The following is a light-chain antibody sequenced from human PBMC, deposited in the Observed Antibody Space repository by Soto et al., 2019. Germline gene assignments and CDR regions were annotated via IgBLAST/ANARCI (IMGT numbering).Light chain of an antibody. J-gene: IGKJ4*01. CDR1: RSISGY. V-gene: IGKV1-39*01. Sequence: DIQMTQSPSSLSASVGDRVTITCRASRSISGYLNWYQQKPGKAPNLLIYAASSLQSGVPSRFSGSGSGTDFTLTISSLQPEDFATYHCQQSYSTPLTFGGGTKVEIK. CDR3: QQSYSTPLT. CDR2: AAS.